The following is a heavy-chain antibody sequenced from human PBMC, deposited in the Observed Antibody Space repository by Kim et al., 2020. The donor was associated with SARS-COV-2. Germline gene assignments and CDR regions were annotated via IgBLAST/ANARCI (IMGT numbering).Heavy chain of an antibody. J-gene: IGHJ4*02. CDR1: GFTFSSYA. Sequence: GGSLRLSCAASGFTFSSYAMHWVRQAPGKGLEWVAVISYDGSNKYYADSVKGRFTISRDNSKNTLYLQMNSLRAEDTAVYYCARGSYYYDSSGYYYWGQGTLVTVSS. V-gene: IGHV3-30*04. D-gene: IGHD3-22*01. CDR2: ISYDGSNK. CDR3: ARGSYYYDSSGYYY.